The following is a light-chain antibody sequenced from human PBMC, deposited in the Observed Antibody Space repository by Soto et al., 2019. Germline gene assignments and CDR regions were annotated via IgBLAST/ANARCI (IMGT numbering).Light chain of an antibody. CDR2: GAS. V-gene: IGKV3-15*01. J-gene: IGKJ1*01. CDR3: QQYNNWPPWT. Sequence: EIVMTQSPPTLSVSPGERATMSCRASQSVSSNLAWYQQKPGQAPRLIIYGASTRATGIPARFSGSGSGTEFTLTISSLQSEDFAVYYCQQYNNWPPWTLGQGTKVDI. CDR1: QSVSSN.